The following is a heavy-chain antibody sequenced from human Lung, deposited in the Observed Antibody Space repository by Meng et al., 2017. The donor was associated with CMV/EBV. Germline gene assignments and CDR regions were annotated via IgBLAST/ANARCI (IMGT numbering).Heavy chain of an antibody. D-gene: IGHD3-9*01. CDR2: IWHDGTTK. CDR1: RFVFSTYG. Sequence: GESLKISCTASRFVFSTYGMHWVRQAPGKGLEWVAFIWHDGTTKYNGDSVKGRFTISRDNSKSTLYLQMNSLRVEDSAVYFGGRVHGLSGRLPLGYAVDVWGQGTTVTVSS. CDR3: GRVHGLSGRLPLGYAVDV. V-gene: IGHV3-30*02. J-gene: IGHJ6*02.